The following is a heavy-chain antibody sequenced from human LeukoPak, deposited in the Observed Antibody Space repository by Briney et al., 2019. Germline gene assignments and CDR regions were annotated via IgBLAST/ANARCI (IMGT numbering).Heavy chain of an antibody. CDR1: GGSCDDYY. D-gene: IGHD5-24*01. CDR3: ARGRDRSKAGDL. J-gene: IGHJ5*02. Sequence: ASETLSLTCAVYGGSCDDYYCSWIRQPPGKGLEWIGEIHPHGIFYYNSSLVSRVTISIDTSKTQFSLGLTSVTAADTAFYYCARGRDRSKAGDLWGQGSLVTVSS. CDR2: IHPHGIF. V-gene: IGHV4-34*01.